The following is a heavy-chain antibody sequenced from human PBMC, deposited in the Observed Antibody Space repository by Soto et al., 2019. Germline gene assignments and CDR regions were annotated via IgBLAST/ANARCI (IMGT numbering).Heavy chain of an antibody. V-gene: IGHV3-11*01. CDR1: GFTFSDYD. CDR2: ISSSGSTI. D-gene: IGHD6-13*01. Sequence: GGSMRLSCAAAGFTFSDYDRSWIRQAPGKGLEWVSYISSSGSTIYYADSVKGRFTISRDNAKNSLYLQMNSLRAEDTAVYYCARVSIAAAGTGSRRGFLFDYWGQGTLVTVSS. J-gene: IGHJ4*02. CDR3: ARVSIAAAGTGSRRGFLFDY.